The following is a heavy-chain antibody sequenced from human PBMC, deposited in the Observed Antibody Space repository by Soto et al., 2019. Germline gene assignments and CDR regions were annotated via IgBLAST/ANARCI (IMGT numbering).Heavy chain of an antibody. CDR1: GFTFRNYN. V-gene: IGHV3-48*01. CDR3: ATEGYCDGDGCYPLENIHY. J-gene: IGHJ4*02. CDR2: ISSSSRNI. D-gene: IGHD2-21*01. Sequence: GGSLRLSCAASGFTFRNYNMNWVRQAPGKGLEWVSYISSSSRNIYYADSVKGRFTISRDNVRNSLYLQLTSLRAEDTAVYYCATEGYCDGDGCYPLENIHYWGQGTLVTVSS.